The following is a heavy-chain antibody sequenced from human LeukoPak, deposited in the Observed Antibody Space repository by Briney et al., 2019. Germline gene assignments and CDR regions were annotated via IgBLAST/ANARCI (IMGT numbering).Heavy chain of an antibody. CDR1: GGSINSYY. J-gene: IGHJ3*02. V-gene: IGHV4-59*01. D-gene: IGHD6-6*01. CDR3: VRVGGASSILSAFDI. Sequence: PSETLSLTCTVSGGSINSYYWSWIRQPPGKGQEWIGYIYNSETINYNPSLTSRVTISLDTSKNQVSLKLTSVTAADTAVYYCVRVGGASSILSAFDIWGQGTMITVSS. CDR2: IYNSETI.